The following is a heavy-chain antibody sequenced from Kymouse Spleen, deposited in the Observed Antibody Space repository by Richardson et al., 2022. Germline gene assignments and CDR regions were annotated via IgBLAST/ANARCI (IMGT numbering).Heavy chain of an antibody. Sequence: QVQLQQWGAGLLKPSETLSLTCAVYGGSFSGYYWSWIRQPPGKGLEWIGEINHSGSTNYNPSLKSRVTISVDTSKNQFSLKLSSVTAADTAVYYCARGYFDSLRWFDPWGQGTLVTVSS. CDR2: INHSGST. CDR1: GGSFSGYY. D-gene: IGHD3-9*01. CDR3: ARGYFDSLRWFDP. V-gene: IGHV4-34*01. J-gene: IGHJ5*02.